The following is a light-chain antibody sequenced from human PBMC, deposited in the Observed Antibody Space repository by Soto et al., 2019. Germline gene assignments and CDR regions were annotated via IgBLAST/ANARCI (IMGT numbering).Light chain of an antibody. CDR1: QSVSSN. V-gene: IGKV3-15*01. CDR3: QQYNNWPRT. J-gene: IGKJ1*01. CDR2: GAS. Sequence: EIVMTQSPATLSVSPGGRATRSCRASQSVSSNLAWYQQKPGQAPRLLIYGASTRATGIPARFSGSGSGTEFTLTISSLQSEDFAVYYCQQYNNWPRTVGQGTKVEIK.